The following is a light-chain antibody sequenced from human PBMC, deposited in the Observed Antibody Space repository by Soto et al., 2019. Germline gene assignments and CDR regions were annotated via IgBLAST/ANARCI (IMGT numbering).Light chain of an antibody. J-gene: IGLJ1*01. CDR3: SSYVGTNSSV. Sequence: QSALTQPPSASGSPGQSVTISCTGTSSDVGGYNYVSWYQHHPGKAPKLIIYEVYKRPSGVPDRFSGSKSGNTAALTVSGLQAEDEADYYCSSYVGTNSSVFGTGTKLTVL. V-gene: IGLV2-8*01. CDR1: SSDVGGYNY. CDR2: EVY.